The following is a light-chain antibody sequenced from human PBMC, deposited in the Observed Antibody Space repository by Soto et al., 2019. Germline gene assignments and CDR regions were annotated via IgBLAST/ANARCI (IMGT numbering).Light chain of an antibody. J-gene: IGLJ1*01. CDR1: SSDVGSYNY. V-gene: IGLV2-14*01. Sequence: QSALTQPASVSGSPGQSITISCTGTSSDVGSYNYVSWYQQHPGKAPKLMIYDVSNRPSGVSNRFSGSKSGNTASLTISGLQAEDEADYYCSSYTSSSTLGPYVFGTGTKLTVL. CDR2: DVS. CDR3: SSYTSSSTLGPYV.